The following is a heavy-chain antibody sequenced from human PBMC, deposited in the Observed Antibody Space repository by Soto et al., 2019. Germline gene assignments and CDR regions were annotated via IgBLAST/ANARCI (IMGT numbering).Heavy chain of an antibody. CDR3: AHFRPVDTAMGPRFYGMDV. J-gene: IGHJ6*02. CDR1: GGTFSSYA. CDR2: IIPIFGTA. V-gene: IGHV1-69*13. Sequence: GASVKVSCKASGGTFSSYAISWVRQAPGQGLEWMGGIIPIFGTANYAQKFQGRVTITADESTSTAYMELSSLRSEDTAVYYCAHFRPVDTAMGPRFYGMDVWGQGTTVTVSS. D-gene: IGHD5-18*01.